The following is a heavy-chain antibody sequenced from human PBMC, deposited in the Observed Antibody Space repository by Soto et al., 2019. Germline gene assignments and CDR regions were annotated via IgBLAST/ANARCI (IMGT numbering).Heavy chain of an antibody. CDR3: AKGHYYDNFGNWVANQAFDY. CDR1: GYTFTSYD. J-gene: IGHJ4*02. V-gene: IGHV1-8*01. CDR2: MNPNTGNS. Sequence: ASVKVSCKASGYTFTSYDIYWVRQATGQGLEWMGWMNPNTGNSGYAQKFQGRVTMTSDTSISTAHMELSSLRAEDTAVYYCAKGHYYDNFGNWVANQAFDYWGQGNLVTVSS. D-gene: IGHD3-22*01.